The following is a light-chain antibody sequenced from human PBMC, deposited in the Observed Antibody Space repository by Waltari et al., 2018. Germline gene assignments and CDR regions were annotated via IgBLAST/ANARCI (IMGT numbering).Light chain of an antibody. CDR2: AAS. V-gene: IGKV1-12*01. CDR1: QVISNW. J-gene: IGKJ1*01. CDR3: QQGNSFPPA. Sequence: DIQLTQSPSSVSASVGDRVIITFRASQVISNWLAWYQQQPGKAPKLLIYAASILQTGVPTRVSGSGSGTDFTLTIINLQPEDFATNFWQQGNSFPPAFFQGTNVEVK.